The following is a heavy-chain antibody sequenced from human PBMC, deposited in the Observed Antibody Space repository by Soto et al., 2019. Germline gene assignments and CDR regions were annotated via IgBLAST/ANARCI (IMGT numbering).Heavy chain of an antibody. D-gene: IGHD5-18*01. V-gene: IGHV3-48*03. Sequence: PGGSLRLSCAASGFTFSSYEMNWVRQAPGKGLEWVSYISSSGSTIYYADSVKGRFTISRDNAKNSLYLQMNSLRAEDTAVYYCANSVSGYSYGRGDYGMDVWGQGTTVTVYS. J-gene: IGHJ6*02. CDR2: ISSSGSTI. CDR1: GFTFSSYE. CDR3: ANSVSGYSYGRGDYGMDV.